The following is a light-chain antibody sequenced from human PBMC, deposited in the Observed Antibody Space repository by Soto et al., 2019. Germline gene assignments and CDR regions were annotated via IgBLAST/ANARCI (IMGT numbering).Light chain of an antibody. V-gene: IGKV1-6*01. Sequence: AIQLTQSPSSLSASVGDRVTITCRASQAIRTALGWYQQRPGKVPKLLIYAASTLQSGVPSRFSGSGSGTDFTLTISSLQPDDFATYYCLLDFSYFWAFGQGTKVEIK. CDR1: QAIRTA. CDR2: AAS. J-gene: IGKJ1*01. CDR3: LLDFSYFWA.